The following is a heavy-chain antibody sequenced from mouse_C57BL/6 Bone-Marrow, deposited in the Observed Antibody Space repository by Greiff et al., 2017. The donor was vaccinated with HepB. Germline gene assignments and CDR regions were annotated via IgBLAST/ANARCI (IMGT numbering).Heavy chain of an antibody. V-gene: IGHV14-3*01. Sequence: VQLQQSVAELVRPGASVKLSCTASGFNIKNTYMHWVKQRPEQGLEWIGRIDPANGNTKYAPKFQGKATITAATSTTTTYLHLTSLTSEDTAIYYCARDSNYVWYFDFWGTGTTVTVSS. J-gene: IGHJ1*03. D-gene: IGHD2-5*01. CDR2: IDPANGNT. CDR3: ARDSNYVWYFDF. CDR1: GFNIKNTY.